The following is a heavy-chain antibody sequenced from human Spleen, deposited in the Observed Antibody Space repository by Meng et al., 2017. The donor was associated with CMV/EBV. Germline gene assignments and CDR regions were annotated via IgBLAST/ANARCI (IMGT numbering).Heavy chain of an antibody. CDR2: IHHSGRN. Sequence: QLEHQEAGPELVKPSVTLSFIWSGSGDSISSVNWGIWVRQPPGKGLGWIEEIHHSGRNYHNPSLKILVTISADTSKNQFSLKLSSVTAAATDVYYCARSGRFDYWGQGTLVTVSS. CDR1: GDSISSVNW. D-gene: IGHD1-14*01. CDR3: ARSGRFDY. V-gene: IGHV4-55*01. J-gene: IGHJ4*02.